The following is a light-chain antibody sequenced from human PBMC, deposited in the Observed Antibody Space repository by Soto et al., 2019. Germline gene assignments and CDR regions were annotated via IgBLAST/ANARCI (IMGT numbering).Light chain of an antibody. J-gene: IGKJ1*01. CDR2: WAS. Sequence: DIVMTQSPDSLAVSLGERATIDCKSSQSLLHSSNNENFLAWYQQKPGQPPKLLIDWASTRDSGVPDRFSGSGSGTDFTLTISSLQAEDVAVYYCQQYYSSPPTFGQGTKVEIK. CDR3: QQYYSSPPT. V-gene: IGKV4-1*01. CDR1: QSLLHSSNNENF.